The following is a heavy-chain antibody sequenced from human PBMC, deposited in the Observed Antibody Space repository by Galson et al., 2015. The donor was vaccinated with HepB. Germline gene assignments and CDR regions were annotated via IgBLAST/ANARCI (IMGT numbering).Heavy chain of an antibody. Sequence: SLRLSCAASGFIFSDYYMSWIRQTPGKGLEWVSSISDDGNTVNYADPVKGRFTISRDNARNSLSLQMNSLRVEDTAIYYCARVARWFDPWGQGTRVTVSS. CDR3: ARVARWFDP. CDR2: ISDDGNTV. CDR1: GFIFSDYY. V-gene: IGHV3-11*01. J-gene: IGHJ5*02.